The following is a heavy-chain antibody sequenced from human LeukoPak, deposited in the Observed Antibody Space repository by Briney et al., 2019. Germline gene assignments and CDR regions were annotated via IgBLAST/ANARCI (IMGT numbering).Heavy chain of an antibody. Sequence: GGSLRLSCAASGFTFSSYSMNWVRQAPGKGLEWVSSISSSSSYIYYADSVKGRFTISRDNAKNSLYLQMNSLRAEDTAVYYCAREYKQRYYFDYWGQGTLVTVSS. V-gene: IGHV3-21*01. CDR2: ISSSSSYI. J-gene: IGHJ4*02. CDR1: GFTFSSYS. CDR3: AREYKQRYYFDY. D-gene: IGHD6-25*01.